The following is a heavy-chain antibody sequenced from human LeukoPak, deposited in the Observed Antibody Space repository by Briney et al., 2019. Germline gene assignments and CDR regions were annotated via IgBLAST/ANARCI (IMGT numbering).Heavy chain of an antibody. V-gene: IGHV1-18*01. CDR2: ISGYNGNT. D-gene: IGHD4-23*01. CDR1: GYTFTNYG. Sequence: ASVKVSCKASGYTFTNYGISWVRQAPGQGLEWMGWISGYNGNTHYAQKLQGRVTMTTDTSTTTAYMELRSPRSDDTAVYYCARDGLHRLNGYGGWFDPWGQGTLVTVSS. J-gene: IGHJ5*02. CDR3: ARDGLHRLNGYGGWFDP.